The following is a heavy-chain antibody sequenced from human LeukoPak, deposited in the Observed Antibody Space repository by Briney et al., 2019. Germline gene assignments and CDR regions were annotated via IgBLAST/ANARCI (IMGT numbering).Heavy chain of an antibody. CDR3: ASIGQYSGSYYGLSFDY. CDR2: IIPIFGTA. Sequence: SVKVSCKASGGTFSSYAISWVRQAPGQGLEWMGGIIPIFGTANYAQKFQGRVTITADESTSTAYMELSSPRSEDTAVYYCASIGQYSGSYYGLSFDYWGQGTLVTVSS. V-gene: IGHV1-69*13. D-gene: IGHD1-26*01. CDR1: GGTFSSYA. J-gene: IGHJ4*02.